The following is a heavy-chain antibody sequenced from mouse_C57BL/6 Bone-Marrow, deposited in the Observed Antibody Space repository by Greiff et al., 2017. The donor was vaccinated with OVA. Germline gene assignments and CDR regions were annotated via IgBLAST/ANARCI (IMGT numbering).Heavy chain of an antibody. CDR1: GISITPGNYR. Sequence: DVQLQESGPGLVKPSQTVFLTCTVTGISITPGNYRWSWIRQFPGNKLEWIGYIYYSGTITYNPSLTSRTTITRDTPKNQFFLEMNSLTAEDTATYYCARDRDSSGTDYWGQGTTLTVSS. J-gene: IGHJ2*01. D-gene: IGHD3-2*02. CDR3: ARDRDSSGTDY. CDR2: IYYSGTI. V-gene: IGHV3-5*01.